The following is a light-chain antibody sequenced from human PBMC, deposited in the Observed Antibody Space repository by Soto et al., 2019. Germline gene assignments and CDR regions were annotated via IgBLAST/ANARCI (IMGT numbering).Light chain of an antibody. J-gene: IGKJ4*01. CDR1: QSVSSN. CDR3: QQYNNWPLT. Sequence: EIVMTQSPVTLSVSPGERAALSCRATQSVSSNLAWYQQKPGQAPRLLIYGASTRATGIPARFSGSGSGTEFTLTISNLQSEDFAVYYCQQYNNWPLTFGGGTKVEIK. V-gene: IGKV3-15*01. CDR2: GAS.